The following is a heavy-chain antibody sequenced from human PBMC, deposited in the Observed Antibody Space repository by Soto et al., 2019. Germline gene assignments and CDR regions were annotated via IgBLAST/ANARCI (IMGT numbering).Heavy chain of an antibody. CDR2: ISYDGSIK. CDR3: ANSEYSRYKNIDV. CDR1: GFTFRGYG. J-gene: IGHJ6*02. Sequence: QVQLVESGGGVVQPGRSLRLSCPASGFTFRGYGMHWVRQAPGRGLEWVALISYDGSIKYYADSVRGRFTISRDNSKNTLYLQMNSLRAEDTAVYYCANSEYSRYKNIDVWGQGTTVTVSS. D-gene: IGHD5-18*01. V-gene: IGHV3-30*18.